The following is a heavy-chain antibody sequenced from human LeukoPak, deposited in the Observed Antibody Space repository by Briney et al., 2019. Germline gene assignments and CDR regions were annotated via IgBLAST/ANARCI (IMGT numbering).Heavy chain of an antibody. V-gene: IGHV4-59*08. Sequence: PSETLSLTCTVSGGPIGTDHWSCLRQPPGKGLEWIGYIFHTRTTDMNPSLKSRLTLSVDTSKNQFSLKLSSVTAADTAVYYCARHAEYSSANDAFDIWGQGTVVSVSS. CDR1: GGPIGTDH. CDR3: ARHAEYSSANDAFDI. CDR2: IFHTRTT. J-gene: IGHJ3*02. D-gene: IGHD6-25*01.